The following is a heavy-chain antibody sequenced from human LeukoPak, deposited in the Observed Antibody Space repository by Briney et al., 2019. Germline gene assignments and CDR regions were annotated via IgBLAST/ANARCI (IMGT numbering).Heavy chain of an antibody. D-gene: IGHD1-26*01. CDR2: ISDNGNTQ. Sequence: GRSLRLSCVASGFTFSHYGTYWVRQAPGKGLEWVALISDNGNTQEYADAVKGRFNISRDNSINTLYLKMSNLRTEDTAVYHCAKAGYTGSYMYYFDHWGQGTPVTVSS. CDR1: GFTFSHYG. V-gene: IGHV3-30*18. J-gene: IGHJ4*02. CDR3: AKAGYTGSYMYYFDH.